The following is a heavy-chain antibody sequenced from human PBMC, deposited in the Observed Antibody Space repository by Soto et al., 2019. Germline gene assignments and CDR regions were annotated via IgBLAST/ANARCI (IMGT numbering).Heavy chain of an antibody. CDR3: ARVRPGYCSSTSCYRDYYYYYMDV. CDR1: GGSISSGGYY. CDR2: IYYSEST. D-gene: IGHD2-2*01. V-gene: IGHV4-31*03. Sequence: QVQLQESGPGLVKPSQTLSLTCTVSGGSISSGGYYWSWIRQHPGKGLEWIGYIYYSESTYYNPSLKSRVTISVDTSKNQFSLKLSSVTAADTAVYYCARVRPGYCSSTSCYRDYYYYYMDVWGKGTTVTVSS. J-gene: IGHJ6*03.